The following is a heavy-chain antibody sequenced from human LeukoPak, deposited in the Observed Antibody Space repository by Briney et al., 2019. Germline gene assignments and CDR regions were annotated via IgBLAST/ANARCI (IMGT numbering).Heavy chain of an antibody. CDR2: FDPEDGET. D-gene: IGHD6-13*01. CDR1: GYTLTELS. V-gene: IGHV1-24*01. CDR3: ATAPYSSSWFLDY. J-gene: IGHJ4*02. Sequence: GESLKISCKGSGYTLTELSMHWVRQAPGKGLEWMGGFDPEDGETIYAQKFQGRVTMTEDTSTDTAYMELSSLRSEDTAVYYCATAPYSSSWFLDYWGQGTLVTVSS.